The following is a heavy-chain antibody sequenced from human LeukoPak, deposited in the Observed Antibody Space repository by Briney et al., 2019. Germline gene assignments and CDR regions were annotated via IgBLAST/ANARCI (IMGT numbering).Heavy chain of an antibody. V-gene: IGHV1-46*01. CDR1: GYTFTSYY. D-gene: IGHD3-22*01. J-gene: IGHJ6*02. Sequence: ASVKVSCKASGYTFTSYYMYWVRQAPGQGLEWKGIINSSGGNTSYAQNFQGRVTMTRDTSARLVYMELRSLRSEDTAVYYCARENTYGYSYGMDAWGQGTTVTVSS. CDR3: ARENTYGYSYGMDA. CDR2: INSSGGNT.